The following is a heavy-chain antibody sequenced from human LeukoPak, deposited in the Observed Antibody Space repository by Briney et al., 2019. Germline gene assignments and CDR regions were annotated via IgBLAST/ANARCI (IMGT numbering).Heavy chain of an antibody. D-gene: IGHD3-10*01. CDR3: ARDRITMVRGTFDY. V-gene: IGHV3-21*01. J-gene: IGHJ4*02. Sequence: GESLRLSCAASGFTFSTYSMKWVRQAPGKGLEWVSSISSSSSYIHYADSVKGRFTISRDNAKNSLYLQMNSLRAEDTAVYYCARDRITMVRGTFDYWGQGTLVTVSS. CDR1: GFTFSTYS. CDR2: ISSSSSYI.